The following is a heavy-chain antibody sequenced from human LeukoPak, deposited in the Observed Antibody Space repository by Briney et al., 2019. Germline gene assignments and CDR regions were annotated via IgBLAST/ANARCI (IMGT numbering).Heavy chain of an antibody. J-gene: IGHJ5*02. CDR2: INHSGST. CDR1: GGSFSGYY. Sequence: SETLSLTCAVYGGSFSGYYWRWIRQPPGKGLEWIGEINHSGSTNYNPSLKSRVTISVDTSKNQFSLKLSSVTAADTAVYYCAPFSGWYSRWFDPWGQGTLVTVSS. V-gene: IGHV4-34*01. D-gene: IGHD6-19*01. CDR3: APFSGWYSRWFDP.